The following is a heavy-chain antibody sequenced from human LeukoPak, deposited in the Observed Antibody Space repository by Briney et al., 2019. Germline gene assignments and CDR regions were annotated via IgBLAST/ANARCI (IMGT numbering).Heavy chain of an antibody. V-gene: IGHV3-33*01. Sequence: SGGSLRLSCAASGFTFSRYGMHWVRQAPGKGLEWVALIWYDGSNQYYADPVKGRFTIARDNSKNTLYLQMNSLRAEDTAVYYCARDLGTVGATRLDYWGQGTLVTVSS. D-gene: IGHD1-26*01. J-gene: IGHJ4*02. CDR3: ARDLGTVGATRLDY. CDR1: GFTFSRYG. CDR2: IWYDGSNQ.